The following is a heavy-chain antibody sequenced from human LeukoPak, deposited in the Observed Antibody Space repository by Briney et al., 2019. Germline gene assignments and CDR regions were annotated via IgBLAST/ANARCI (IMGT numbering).Heavy chain of an antibody. CDR1: GYTFTGCY. D-gene: IGHD4-17*01. CDR2: INPNSGGT. J-gene: IGHJ5*02. V-gene: IGHV1-2*02. Sequence: ASVKVSCKASGYTFTGCYMHWVRQAPGQGLEWMGWINPNSGGTNYAQKSQGRGTMTRDTSISTAYMELSRLRSDDTAVYYCARGRGGTVTTNLNWFDPWGQGTLVTVSS. CDR3: ARGRGGTVTTNLNWFDP.